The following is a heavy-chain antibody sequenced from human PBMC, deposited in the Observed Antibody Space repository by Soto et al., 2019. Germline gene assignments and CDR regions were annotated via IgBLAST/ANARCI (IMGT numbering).Heavy chain of an antibody. J-gene: IGHJ6*02. V-gene: IGHV1-3*01. Sequence: ASVKVSCKASGYTFTSYAMHWVRQAPGQRLEWMGWINAGNGNTKYSQKFQGRVTITKDTSTDTAYMELSSLRSEDTAVYYCATLGGFGVRDVWGQGTTVTVSS. CDR1: GYTFTSYA. D-gene: IGHD3-10*01. CDR2: INAGNGNT. CDR3: ATLGGFGVRDV.